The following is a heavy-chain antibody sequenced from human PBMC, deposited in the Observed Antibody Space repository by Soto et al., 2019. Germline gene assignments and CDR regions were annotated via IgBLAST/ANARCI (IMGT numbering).Heavy chain of an antibody. V-gene: IGHV3-66*01. CDR1: GFTVSSNY. Sequence: EVQLVESGGGLVQPGESLRLSGAGTGFTVSSNYMSWVGQAPGKGLEWPSVLYTGGNAYYTDSVKGRFTISRDNSENTLYLQMNSLRPEDTAVYYCVRDRRRPAAEIPPDWGQGTLVTVSS. J-gene: IGHJ1*01. CDR3: VRDRRRPAAEIPPD. D-gene: IGHD6-13*01. CDR2: LYTGGNA.